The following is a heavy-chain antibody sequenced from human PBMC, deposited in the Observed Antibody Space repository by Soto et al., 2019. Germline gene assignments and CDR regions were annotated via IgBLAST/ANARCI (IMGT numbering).Heavy chain of an antibody. CDR2: ISGSGGST. V-gene: IGHV3-23*01. J-gene: IGHJ4*02. D-gene: IGHD4-17*01. CDR1: GFTFSSYA. CDR3: AKIEGGYDYGDYKN. Sequence: GGSLRLSCAASGFTFSSYAMSWVRQAPGKGLEWVSAISGSGGSTYYADSVKGRFTISRDNSKNTLYLQMNSLRAEDTAVYYCAKIEGGYDYGDYKNWGQGTLVTVSS.